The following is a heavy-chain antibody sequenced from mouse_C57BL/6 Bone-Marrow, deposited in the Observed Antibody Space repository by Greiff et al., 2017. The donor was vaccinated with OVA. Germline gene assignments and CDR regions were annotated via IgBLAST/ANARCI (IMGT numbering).Heavy chain of an antibody. D-gene: IGHD1-1*01. CDR3: ARGAYYGSSRWYFDV. CDR2: INPSSGYT. CDR1: GYTFTSYT. J-gene: IGHJ1*03. Sequence: QVQLQQSGPELVKPGASVKISCKASGYTFTSYTMHWVKQRPGQGLEWIGYINPSSGYTKYNQKFKDKATLTADKSSSTAYMQLSSLTSEDSAVYYCARGAYYGSSRWYFDVWGTGTTVTVSS. V-gene: IGHV1S26*01.